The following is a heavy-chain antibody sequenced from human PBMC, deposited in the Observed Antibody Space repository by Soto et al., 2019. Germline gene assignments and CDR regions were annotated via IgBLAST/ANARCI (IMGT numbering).Heavy chain of an antibody. V-gene: IGHV3-23*01. J-gene: IGHJ4*02. CDR1: GFTFSSYA. CDR2: ISGGGETT. Sequence: EVQLLESGGGLVQPGGSLRLSCAASGFTFSSYAMWWVRQAPGKGLECVSAISGGGETTYYADSVKGRFTISRDNSKNTQYLQMNSLRAEDTAVYYCAFNSGSGSYYVDYWGQGTLVTVSS. CDR3: AFNSGSGSYYVDY. D-gene: IGHD3-10*01.